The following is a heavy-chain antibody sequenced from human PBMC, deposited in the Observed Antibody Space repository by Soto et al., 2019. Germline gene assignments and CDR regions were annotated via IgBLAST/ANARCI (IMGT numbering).Heavy chain of an antibody. Sequence: QVQLAQSGAEVKKPGASVKISCKASGYDFIGYALHWVRQAPGQRPEWMGWINAANGDTKYSQKFQGRVTMTAETSASTGYLEMRSLKSDDTAVYFCTLFHSHGMDVWGKGTTVPVSS. V-gene: IGHV1-3*01. J-gene: IGHJ6*04. CDR1: GYDFIGYA. D-gene: IGHD3-3*01. CDR2: INAANGDT. CDR3: TLFHSHGMDV.